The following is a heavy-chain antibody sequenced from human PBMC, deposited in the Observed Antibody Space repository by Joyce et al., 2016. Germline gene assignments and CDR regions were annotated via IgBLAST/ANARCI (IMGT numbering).Heavy chain of an antibody. Sequence: QLVESGGGVVQPGRSLRLSCAVSGLSFSSYGMHWVRQAPGKGLGGVAVISYYGANKFYGHSAKCRFTISRDNSKNTLYLQMNSLRAEDTAVYYCAKVFGPRRVANTVIDYWGQGTLVTVSS. CDR2: ISYYGANK. J-gene: IGHJ4*02. D-gene: IGHD3-10*02. V-gene: IGHV3-30*18. CDR3: AKVFGPRRVANTVIDY. CDR1: GLSFSSYG.